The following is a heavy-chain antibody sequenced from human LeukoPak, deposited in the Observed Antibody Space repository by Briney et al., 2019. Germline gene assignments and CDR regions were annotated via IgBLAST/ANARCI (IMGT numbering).Heavy chain of an antibody. CDR3: AKGSDGIVAAGYFDY. V-gene: IGHV3-23*01. CDR1: GLTFSSYA. D-gene: IGHD6-13*01. CDR2: ISGSGGST. Sequence: GGSLRLSCAVSGLTFSSYAMSWVRQAPGKGLEWVSAISGSGGSTYYADSVKGRLTISRDNSKNTLYLQMNSLRAEDTAVYYCAKGSDGIVAAGYFDYWGQGTLVTVSS. J-gene: IGHJ4*02.